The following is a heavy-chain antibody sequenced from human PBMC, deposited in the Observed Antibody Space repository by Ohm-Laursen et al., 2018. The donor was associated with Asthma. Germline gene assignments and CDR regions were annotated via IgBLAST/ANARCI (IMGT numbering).Heavy chain of an antibody. D-gene: IGHD3-3*01. CDR3: ARDVMEWYLPAFDF. Sequence: SLRLLCTACGFTYKSYAIHWLRRAPRRGLECGAVWDSYYDGGLKYYADSVNGRFTVSRDDSKNTLYLQMNSLRPDDTAVYYCARDVMEWYLPAFDFWGQGTLVTVSS. V-gene: IGHV3-30-3*01. J-gene: IGHJ4*02. CDR1: GFTYKSYA. CDR2: WDSYYDGGLK.